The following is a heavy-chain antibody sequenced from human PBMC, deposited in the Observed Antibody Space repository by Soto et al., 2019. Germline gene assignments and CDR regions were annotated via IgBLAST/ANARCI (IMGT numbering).Heavy chain of an antibody. CDR3: ARGWQRVTGTYHY. J-gene: IGHJ4*02. Sequence: QVQLQESGPGLVKPSQTLSLTCAVSGASLSSVGYYWHWMRQHPGKGLEWLGYIFDSGTTYYRPYLKSRLAISADTSNNQCSLRLTSVTAADTAVYYCARGWQRVTGTYHYWGQGTLVTVSS. D-gene: IGHD1-20*01. V-gene: IGHV4-31*11. CDR1: GASLSSVGYY. CDR2: IFDSGTT.